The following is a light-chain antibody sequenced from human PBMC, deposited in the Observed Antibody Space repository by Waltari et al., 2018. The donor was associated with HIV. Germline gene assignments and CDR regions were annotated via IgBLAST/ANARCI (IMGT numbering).Light chain of an antibody. Sequence: SYVLPQPPSVSVAPVPPARITRGGNNIGINSMYWYQQRPSQAPVLVVYAEDDRPSGIPERFSGSNFGNTATLSISRVEAGEEADYYCQVWDSSRDLVVFGGGTKLTVL. J-gene: IGLJ2*01. V-gene: IGLV3-21*02. CDR1: NIGINS. CDR3: QVWDSSRDLVV. CDR2: AED.